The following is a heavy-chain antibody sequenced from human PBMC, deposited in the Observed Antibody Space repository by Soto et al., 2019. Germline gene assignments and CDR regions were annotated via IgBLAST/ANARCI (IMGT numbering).Heavy chain of an antibody. V-gene: IGHV1-18*01. Sequence: QVQLVQSGAEVKKPGASVKVSCKAAGYTLTTYGVSWLRQALGQGFEWVGWISAYNDHTYYAQKVQGRVTKTTDTSESTAYMGLRSLSSDDTAVYYCARGTYFDYWGQGTLVTVSS. CDR2: ISAYNDHT. CDR1: GYTLTTYG. CDR3: ARGTYFDY. D-gene: IGHD1-1*01. J-gene: IGHJ4*02.